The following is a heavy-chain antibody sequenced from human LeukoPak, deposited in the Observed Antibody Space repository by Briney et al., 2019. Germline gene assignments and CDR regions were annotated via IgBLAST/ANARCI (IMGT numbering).Heavy chain of an antibody. D-gene: IGHD3-3*01. CDR3: ARVRVEITIFGVALNWFDP. CDR1: GGSISSGGYY. Sequence: SETLSLTCTVSGGSISSGGYYWSWIRQHPGKGLEWIGYIYYSGSTYYNPSLKSRVTISVDTSKNQFSLKLSSVTAADTAVYYCARVRVEITIFGVALNWFDPWGQGTLVTVSP. V-gene: IGHV4-31*03. J-gene: IGHJ5*02. CDR2: IYYSGST.